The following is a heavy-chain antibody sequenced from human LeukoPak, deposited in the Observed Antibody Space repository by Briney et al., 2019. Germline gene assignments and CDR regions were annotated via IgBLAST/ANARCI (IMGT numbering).Heavy chain of an antibody. D-gene: IGHD3-22*01. CDR3: ARALSYYDSSGYSPYYFDY. CDR1: GYTFTSYD. J-gene: IGHJ4*02. Sequence: ASVTVSCKASGYTFTSYDINWVRQATGQGLEWMGWMNPNSGNTGYAQKFQGRVTMTRNTSISTAYMELSSLRSEDTAVYYCARALSYYDSSGYSPYYFDYWGQGTLVTVSS. CDR2: MNPNSGNT. V-gene: IGHV1-8*01.